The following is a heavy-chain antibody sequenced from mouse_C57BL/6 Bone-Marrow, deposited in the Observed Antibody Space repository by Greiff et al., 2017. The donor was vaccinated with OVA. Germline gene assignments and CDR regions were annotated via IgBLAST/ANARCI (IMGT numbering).Heavy chain of an antibody. CDR1: GYSITSGYY. CDR2: ISYDGSN. D-gene: IGHD1-1*01. V-gene: IGHV3-6*01. Sequence: ESGPGLVKPSQSLSLTCSVTGYSITSGYYWNWIRQFPGNKLEWMGYISYDGSNNYNPTLKNRISITRDTPKNQLFLKLNSVTTEDTATYYCARGTFYYYGSPWFAYWCQGTLVTVSA. CDR3: ARGTFYYYGSPWFAY. J-gene: IGHJ3*01.